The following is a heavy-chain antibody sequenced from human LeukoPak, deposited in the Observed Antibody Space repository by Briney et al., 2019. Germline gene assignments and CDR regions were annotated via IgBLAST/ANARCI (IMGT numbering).Heavy chain of an antibody. Sequence: SQTLSLTCTVSGGSISSGSYYWSWIRQPAGKGLEWIGRIYTSGSTNYNPSLKSRVTISVDTSKNQFSLKLSSVTAADTAVYYCARKTFLEYSSSSDAFDIWGQGTMVTVSS. CDR2: IYTSGST. V-gene: IGHV4-61*02. J-gene: IGHJ3*02. D-gene: IGHD6-6*01. CDR1: GGSISSGSYY. CDR3: ARKTFLEYSSSSDAFDI.